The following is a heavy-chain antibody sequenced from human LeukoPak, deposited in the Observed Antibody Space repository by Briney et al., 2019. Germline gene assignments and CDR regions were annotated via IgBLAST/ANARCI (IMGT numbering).Heavy chain of an antibody. D-gene: IGHD6-13*01. V-gene: IGHV3-7*01. J-gene: IGHJ4*02. Sequence: GGSLRLSCAASGFTFSNYWMAWVRQAPGKGLEWVANVEKDGSGKNYVDSVKGRFIISRDNAKNSLYLQMNSLRVEDTAVYFCAREVATGTGAYNYWGQGTLITVSS. CDR1: GFTFSNYW. CDR2: VEKDGSGK. CDR3: AREVATGTGAYNY.